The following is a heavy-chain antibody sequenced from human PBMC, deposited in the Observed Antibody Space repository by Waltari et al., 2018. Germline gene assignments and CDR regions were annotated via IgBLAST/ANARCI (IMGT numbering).Heavy chain of an antibody. Sequence: QVQLQESGPGLVKPSQTLSLTCTVSGGSISSGSYYWSWIRQPAGKGLEWIGYIYTSGSTNYNPSLKSRVTISVDTSKNQFSLKLSSVTAADTAVYYCASISGSYYGGGADYWGQGTLVTVSS. D-gene: IGHD1-26*01. J-gene: IGHJ4*02. CDR3: ASISGSYYGGGADY. V-gene: IGHV4-61*09. CDR2: IYTSGST. CDR1: GGSISSGSYY.